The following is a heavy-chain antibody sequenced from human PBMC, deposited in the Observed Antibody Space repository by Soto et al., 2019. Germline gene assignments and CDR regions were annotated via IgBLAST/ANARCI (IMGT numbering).Heavy chain of an antibody. CDR3: SRLDYRVYYFYGMGV. J-gene: IGHJ6*02. Sequence: GESLKISCKGSGYSFTSYWISWVRQMPGKGLEWMGRIDPSDSYTNYSPSFQGHVTISADKSISTAYLQWSSLKASDTAMYYCSRLDYRVYYFYGMGVWGQGTTVTV. V-gene: IGHV5-10-1*01. CDR1: GYSFTSYW. D-gene: IGHD3-10*01. CDR2: IDPSDSYT.